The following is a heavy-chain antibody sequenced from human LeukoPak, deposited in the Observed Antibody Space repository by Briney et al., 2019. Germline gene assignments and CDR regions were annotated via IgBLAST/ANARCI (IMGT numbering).Heavy chain of an antibody. CDR3: ARDAANDSSGSYFDY. CDR2: MNPNSGNT. V-gene: IGHV1-8*01. Sequence: GASVKVSCKASGYTFTSYDINWMRQATGQGLEWMGWMNPNSGNTGYAQKFQGRVTMTRDMSTSTVYMELSSLRSEDTAVYYCARDAANDSSGSYFDYWGQGTLVTVSS. CDR1: GYTFTSYD. D-gene: IGHD3-22*01. J-gene: IGHJ4*02.